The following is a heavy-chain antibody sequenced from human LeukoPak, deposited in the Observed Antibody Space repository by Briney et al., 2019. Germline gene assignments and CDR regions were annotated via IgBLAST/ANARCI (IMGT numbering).Heavy chain of an antibody. V-gene: IGHV4-31*03. Sequence: SETLSLTCTVSGGSISSGGYYWSWIRQHPGKGLEWIGYIYYSGSTYYNPSLKSRVTISVDTSKNQFSLKLSSVTAADTAVYYCARKGSDYDSSGWSPPDWYFDLWGLGTLVTVSS. D-gene: IGHD3-22*01. CDR3: ARKGSDYDSSGWSPPDWYFDL. CDR2: IYYSGST. J-gene: IGHJ2*01. CDR1: GGSISSGGYY.